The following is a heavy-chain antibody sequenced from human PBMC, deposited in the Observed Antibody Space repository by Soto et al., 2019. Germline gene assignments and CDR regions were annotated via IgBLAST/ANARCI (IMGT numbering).Heavy chain of an antibody. V-gene: IGHV3-11*01. Sequence: QVQLVESGGGLVKPGGSLRLSCAASGFTFKNHYMTWIRQAPGKGLEWVSYISDSGSSIYYADSVKGRFTISRDNAKNSLSLEMNSLRGEDTAVYYCARQYSSMLDLWGQGTLVTVSS. J-gene: IGHJ4*02. D-gene: IGHD6-13*01. CDR1: GFTFKNHY. CDR2: ISDSGSSI. CDR3: ARQYSSMLDL.